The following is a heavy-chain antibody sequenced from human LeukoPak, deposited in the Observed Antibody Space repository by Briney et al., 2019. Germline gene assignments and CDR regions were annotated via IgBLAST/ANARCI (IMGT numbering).Heavy chain of an antibody. CDR2: IYYSGTT. V-gene: IGHV4-39*07. D-gene: IGHD2-15*01. CDR1: GGSISSTTFS. CDR3: ARGWYDGLAFYHCPGE. J-gene: IGHJ4*02. Sequence: SETLSLTCTVSGGSISSTTFSWGWIRQAPGGGLEGIASIYYSGTTNYNPSLKSRVTISVDTSNNQFSLRMNSVTAADTAVYYCARGWYDGLAFYHCPGEWGQGTLVTVSS.